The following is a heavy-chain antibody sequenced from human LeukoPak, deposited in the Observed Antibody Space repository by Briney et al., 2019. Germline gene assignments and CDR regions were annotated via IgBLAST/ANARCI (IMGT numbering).Heavy chain of an antibody. D-gene: IGHD3-3*02. Sequence: SETLSLTCTVSGGSISSYYWSWIRQPPGKGLEWIGYIYYSGSTNYNPSLKSRVTISVDTSKNQFSLKLSSVTAADTAVYYCARGIKATVPWFDPWGQGTLVTVSS. CDR2: IYYSGST. CDR1: GGSISSYY. V-gene: IGHV4-59*01. J-gene: IGHJ5*02. CDR3: ARGIKATVPWFDP.